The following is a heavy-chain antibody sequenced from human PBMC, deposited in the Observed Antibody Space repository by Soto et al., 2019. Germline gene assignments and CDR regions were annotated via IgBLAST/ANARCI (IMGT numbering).Heavy chain of an antibody. J-gene: IGHJ4*02. CDR2: INAGNGNT. V-gene: IGHV1-3*05. D-gene: IGHD6-19*01. CDR1: GYTFTSYA. CDR3: ASSPGIAVADY. Sequence: QVQLVQSGAEEKKPGASVKVSCKASGYTFTSYAMHWVRQAPGQRLEWMGWINAGNGNTKYPQKFQGRVTITRDTAASTAYMELSSLRSEDTAVYYCASSPGIAVADYWGQGTLVTVSS.